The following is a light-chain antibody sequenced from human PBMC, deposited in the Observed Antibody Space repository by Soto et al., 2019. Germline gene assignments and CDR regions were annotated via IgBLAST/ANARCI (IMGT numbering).Light chain of an antibody. CDR2: DAS. V-gene: IGKV3-11*01. CDR3: QQRSNWPPII. CDR1: QSVSSY. J-gene: IGKJ5*01. Sequence: EIVLTQSPATLSLSPGERATLSCRASQSVSSYLAWYQQKPGQAPRLLIYDASNRATGIPARFSGGGSGTDFTLTISSLEPEDFAVYYCQQRSNWPPIIFGQGTRLEIK.